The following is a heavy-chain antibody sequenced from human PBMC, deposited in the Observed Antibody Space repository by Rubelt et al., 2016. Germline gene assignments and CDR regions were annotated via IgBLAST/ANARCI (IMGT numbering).Heavy chain of an antibody. V-gene: IGHV4-31*03. J-gene: IGHJ4*02. Sequence: QVQLQESGPGLVKPSQTLSLTCTVSGGSISSGGYYCSWIRQHPRKGVEWVGYDIYGGSTYYHPSLKSRVTISVDTSKNQFSRKLSSVTAADTAVYYCARDSGSRIFDYWGQGTLVTVSS. CDR2: DIYGGST. CDR1: GGSISSGGYY. D-gene: IGHD2/OR15-2a*01. CDR3: ARDSGSRIFDY.